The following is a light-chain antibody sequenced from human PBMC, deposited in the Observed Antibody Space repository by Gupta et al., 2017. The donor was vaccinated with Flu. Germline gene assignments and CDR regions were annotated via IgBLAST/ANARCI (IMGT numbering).Light chain of an antibody. Sequence: EIVLTQSPGTLSLSPGERATLSCRASQSVSSSYLAWYQQKPGQAPRLLIYGASSRATGIPDRGSGSGSGTDFTLTISRLEPEEFAVYYCQQYGSSPYSFGQGTKLEIK. CDR2: GAS. CDR3: QQYGSSPYS. CDR1: QSVSSSY. J-gene: IGKJ2*03. V-gene: IGKV3-20*01.